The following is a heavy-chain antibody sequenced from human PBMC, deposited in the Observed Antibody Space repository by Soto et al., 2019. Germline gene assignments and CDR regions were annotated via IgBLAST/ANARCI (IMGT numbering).Heavy chain of an antibody. Sequence: QVQLVESGGGVVQPGRSLRLSCAASGFTFSSYAMHWVRQAPGKGLEWVAVISYDGSNKYYADSVKGRFTISRDNSKNTLYLHMNSLRAEDTAVYYCARVDYSNYVLDYWGQGTLLTVSS. J-gene: IGHJ4*02. CDR1: GFTFSSYA. CDR3: ARVDYSNYVLDY. D-gene: IGHD4-4*01. V-gene: IGHV3-30-3*01. CDR2: ISYDGSNK.